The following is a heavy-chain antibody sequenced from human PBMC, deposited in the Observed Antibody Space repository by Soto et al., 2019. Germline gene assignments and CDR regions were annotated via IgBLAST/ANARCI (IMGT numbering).Heavy chain of an antibody. D-gene: IGHD3-10*01. CDR2: IYNSGST. V-gene: IGHV4-59*01. Sequence: SETLSLTCTVSGGSISSYYWSWIRRPPGKGLEWIGYIYNSGSTHSNPSLQSRVTISVDTSKNQFSLKLSSVTAADAGIYYCARARITMVREVIKYNMDVWGQGTTVTVSS. CDR3: ARARITMVREVIKYNMDV. CDR1: GGSISSYY. J-gene: IGHJ6*02.